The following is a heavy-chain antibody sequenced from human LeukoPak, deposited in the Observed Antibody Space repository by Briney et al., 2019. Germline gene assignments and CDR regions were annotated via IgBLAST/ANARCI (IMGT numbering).Heavy chain of an antibody. Sequence: RPGGSLRLSCAASGFTFDDYGMSWVRQAPGKGLEWVSGINWNGGSTGYADSVKGRFTISRDNAKNSLYLQMNSLRAEDTAVYYCARDTPITDDSSGYYRGRYYYYMDVWGKGTTVTISS. CDR2: INWNGGST. J-gene: IGHJ6*03. CDR1: GFTFDDYG. V-gene: IGHV3-20*04. CDR3: ARDTPITDDSSGYYRGRYYYYMDV. D-gene: IGHD3-22*01.